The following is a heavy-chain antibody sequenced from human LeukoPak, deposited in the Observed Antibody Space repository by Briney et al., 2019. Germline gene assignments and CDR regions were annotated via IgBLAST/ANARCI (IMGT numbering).Heavy chain of an antibody. V-gene: IGHV3-53*01. CDR1: GFTVSSNY. CDR2: IYSGGST. Sequence: GGSLRLSCAASGFTVSSNYMSWVRQAPGKGLEWVSVIYSGGSTYYADSVKGRFTISRDNSKNTLYLQMNSLRAEDTAVYYCAREHFSLTLYSSSWFDPWGQGTLVTVSS. CDR3: AREHFSLTLYSSSWFDP. J-gene: IGHJ5*02. D-gene: IGHD6-13*01.